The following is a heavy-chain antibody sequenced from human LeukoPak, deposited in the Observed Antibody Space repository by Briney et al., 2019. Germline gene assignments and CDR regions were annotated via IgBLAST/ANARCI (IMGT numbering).Heavy chain of an antibody. CDR2: ISAYNGNT. CDR1: GYTFTSYG. J-gene: IGHJ4*02. V-gene: IGHV1-18*01. CDR3: ARGIMTTEFDY. D-gene: IGHD4-11*01. Sequence: GSVKVSCKASGYTFTSYGISWVRQAPGQGLEWMGWISAYNGNTNYTPTLQGRVTITSDTPTSTAYMELGSLTSDATAVYYCARGIMTTEFDYWGQGNLVTVS.